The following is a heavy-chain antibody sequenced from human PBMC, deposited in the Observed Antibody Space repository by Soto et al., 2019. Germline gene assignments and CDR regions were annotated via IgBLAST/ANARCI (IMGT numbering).Heavy chain of an antibody. Sequence: SETLSLTCTVSGGSISSYYWSWIRQPPGKGLEWIGYIYYSGSTNYNPSLKSRVTISVDTSKNQFSLKLSSVTAADTAVYYCATKRVCSGGSCYVRDYYYYYMDVWGKGTTVTVSS. D-gene: IGHD2-15*01. CDR1: GGSISSYY. J-gene: IGHJ6*03. CDR2: IYYSGST. CDR3: ATKRVCSGGSCYVRDYYYYYMDV. V-gene: IGHV4-59*08.